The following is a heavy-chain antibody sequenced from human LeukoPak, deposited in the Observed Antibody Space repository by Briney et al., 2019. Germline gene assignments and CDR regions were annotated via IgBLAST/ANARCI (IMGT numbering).Heavy chain of an antibody. CDR3: ARGETVYGGAIVY. V-gene: IGHV1-2*02. J-gene: IGHJ4*02. D-gene: IGHD3-16*02. CDR1: GFTFSSYA. CDR2: INPNSGGT. Sequence: PGGSLRLSCAASGFTFSSYAMHWVRQAPGQGLEWMGCINPNSGGTKYAQKFQGGVTLTRDTSISTAYMELSRLRSDDTAVYYCARGETVYGGAIVYWGQGTLVTVSS.